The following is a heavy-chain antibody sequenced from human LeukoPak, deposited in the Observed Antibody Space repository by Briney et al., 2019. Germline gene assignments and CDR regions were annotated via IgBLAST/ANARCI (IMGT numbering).Heavy chain of an antibody. Sequence: ASVKVSCKASGYIFTNYAIHWVRQAPGQRLEWMGWINAGSGNTKYSQEFQGRVTLIMDTTASTTYMELSSLRSEDMAVYYCARGAAYSSQNWFDPWGQGTLVTVSS. CDR1: GYIFTNYA. CDR3: ARGAAYSSQNWFDP. CDR2: INAGSGNT. D-gene: IGHD6-13*01. J-gene: IGHJ5*02. V-gene: IGHV1-3*03.